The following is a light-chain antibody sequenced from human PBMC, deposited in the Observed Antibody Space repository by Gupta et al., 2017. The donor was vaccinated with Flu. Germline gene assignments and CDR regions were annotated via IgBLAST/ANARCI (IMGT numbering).Light chain of an antibody. V-gene: IGLV5-45*03. CDR2: YNSDSDK. CDR1: SDINVGTYR. Sequence: QAVLTQPSSLSASPGASASLTCTLRSDINVGTYRIYWYQQKPGSPPQYLLRYNSDSDKQQGSGVPSRFAGSKDAPANDGILXIXGLQSEXEADYSYMTSPREACVFGGGTKLTVL. CDR3: MTSPREACV. J-gene: IGLJ7*01.